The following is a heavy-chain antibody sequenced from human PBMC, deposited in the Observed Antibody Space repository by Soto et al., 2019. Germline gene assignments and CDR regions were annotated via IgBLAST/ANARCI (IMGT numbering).Heavy chain of an antibody. V-gene: IGHV4-31*03. CDR1: GGSISSGGYY. Sequence: QVQLQESGPGLVKPSQTLSLTCTVSGGSISSGGYYWSWIRQHPGKGLEWIGYIYYSGSTYYNPSLKSRVTISVDTSKNQFSLKLSSVTAADTAVYYCARDRLRMATEKGPYFDYWGQGTLVTVSS. CDR3: ARDRLRMATEKGPYFDY. CDR2: IYYSGST. D-gene: IGHD5-12*01. J-gene: IGHJ4*02.